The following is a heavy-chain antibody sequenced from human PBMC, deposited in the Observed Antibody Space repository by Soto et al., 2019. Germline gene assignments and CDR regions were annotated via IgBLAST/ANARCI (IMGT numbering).Heavy chain of an antibody. D-gene: IGHD2-15*01. CDR3: ARADCSGGSCYSGPVLDY. CDR2: INHSVST. CDR1: GGSFSGYY. V-gene: IGHV4-34*01. Sequence: QVQLQQWGAGLLKPSETLSPTCAVYGGSFSGYYWSWIRQPPGKGLEWIGEINHSVSTNYNPSLKSRVTISVDPYKNQFSLKLSSVTAADTAVYYCARADCSGGSCYSGPVLDYWGQGTLVTVSS. J-gene: IGHJ4*02.